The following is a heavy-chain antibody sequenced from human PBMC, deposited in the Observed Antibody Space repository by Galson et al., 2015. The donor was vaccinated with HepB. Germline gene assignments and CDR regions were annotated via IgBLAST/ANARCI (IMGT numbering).Heavy chain of an antibody. CDR1: GFTFSSYG. J-gene: IGHJ4*02. CDR2: ISYDGSNK. V-gene: IGHV3-30*18. D-gene: IGHD2-21*02. Sequence: SLRLSCAASGFTFSSYGMHWVRQAPGKGLEWVAVISYDGSNKYYADSVKGRFTISRDNSKNTLYLQMNSLRAEDTAVYYCAKVGCCGDYEHFDYWGQGTLVTVSS. CDR3: AKVGCCGDYEHFDY.